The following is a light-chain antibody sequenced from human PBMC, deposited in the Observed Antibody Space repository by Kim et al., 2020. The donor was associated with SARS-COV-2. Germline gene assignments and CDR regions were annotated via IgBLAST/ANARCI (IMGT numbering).Light chain of an antibody. CDR2: DAS. CDR3: QQYDELPFT. J-gene: IGKJ3*01. Sequence: ASVGDRVSITCRASQDIRNYVNWYQQRPGDAPKLLIYDASSLETGVPSGFIGSGSGTEFTFTISSLQPEHVATYYCQQYDELPFTFGPGTKVDIK. CDR1: QDIRNY. V-gene: IGKV1-33*01.